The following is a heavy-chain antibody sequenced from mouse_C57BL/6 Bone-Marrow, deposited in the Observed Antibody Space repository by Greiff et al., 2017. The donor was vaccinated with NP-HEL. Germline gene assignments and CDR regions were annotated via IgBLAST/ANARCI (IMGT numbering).Heavy chain of an antibody. D-gene: IGHD1-1*01. J-gene: IGHJ2*01. CDR2: IYPRSGNT. CDR3: ARPSYYYGSSPLDY. Sequence: VQLQESGAELARPGASVKLSCKASGYTFTSYGISWVKQRTGQGLEWIGEIYPRSGNTYYNEKFKGKATLTADKSSSTAYMELRSLTSEDSAVYFCARPSYYYGSSPLDYWGKGTTLTVSS. CDR1: GYTFTSYG. V-gene: IGHV1-81*01.